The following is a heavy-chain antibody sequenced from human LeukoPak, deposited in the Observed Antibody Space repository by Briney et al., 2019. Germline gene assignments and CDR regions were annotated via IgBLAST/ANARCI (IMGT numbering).Heavy chain of an antibody. D-gene: IGHD2-21*02. CDR1: GGSFSGYY. V-gene: IGHV4-34*01. CDR3: ARAEHIVVVTRGLYFDY. J-gene: IGHJ4*02. Sequence: PSETLSLTCAVYGGSFSGYYWTWIRQPPGKGLEWIGEINHTGSTNYNPSLKSRVTISVDKSKNQFSLKVSSVTAADTAVYYCARAEHIVVVTRGLYFDYWGQGTLVTVSS. CDR2: INHTGST.